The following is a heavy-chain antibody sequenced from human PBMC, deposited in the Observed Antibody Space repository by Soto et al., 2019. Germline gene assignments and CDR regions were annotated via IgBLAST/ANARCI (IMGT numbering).Heavy chain of an antibody. Sequence: SETLSLTCTVSGGSISSGDYYWSWIRQPPGKGLEWIGYIYYSGSTYYNPSLKSRVTISVDTSKNQFSLKLSSVTAADTAVYYCARTGTRPPGGNSLFDYWGQGTLVTVSS. CDR1: GGSISSGDYY. J-gene: IGHJ4*02. CDR2: IYYSGST. V-gene: IGHV4-30-4*01. D-gene: IGHD2-21*02. CDR3: ARTGTRPPGGNSLFDY.